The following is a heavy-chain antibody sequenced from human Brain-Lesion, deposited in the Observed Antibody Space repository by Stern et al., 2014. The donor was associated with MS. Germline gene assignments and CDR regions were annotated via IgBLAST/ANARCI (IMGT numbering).Heavy chain of an antibody. D-gene: IGHD3-3*01. CDR1: GYIFTGYY. J-gene: IGHJ6*02. CDR3: ARDQRGITIFGVVTDYYYLGMDV. V-gene: IGHV1-2*02. Sequence: QLVQSGAEVKKPGASVKVSCKTSGYIFTGYYIHWVRQAPGQGLEWMAWINPNTGGTKYAQKSKGRVTMGRDTSISTAYVELSSLTSDDTAVYYCARDQRGITIFGVVTDYYYLGMDVWGQGTTVTVSS. CDR2: INPNTGGT.